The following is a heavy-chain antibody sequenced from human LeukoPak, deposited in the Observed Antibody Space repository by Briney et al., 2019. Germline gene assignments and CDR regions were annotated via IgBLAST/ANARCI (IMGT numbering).Heavy chain of an antibody. Sequence: GGSLRLSCAASGFTFSSYAMSWVRQAAGKGLEWVSDISGSGGSTYYADSVKGRFTISRDNSKNTLYLQMNSLRAEDTAVYYCAKDPWVGAPASYYYYGMDVWGQGTTVTVSS. CDR3: AKDPWVGAPASYYYYGMDV. V-gene: IGHV3-23*01. CDR1: GFTFSSYA. J-gene: IGHJ6*02. D-gene: IGHD1-26*01. CDR2: ISGSGGST.